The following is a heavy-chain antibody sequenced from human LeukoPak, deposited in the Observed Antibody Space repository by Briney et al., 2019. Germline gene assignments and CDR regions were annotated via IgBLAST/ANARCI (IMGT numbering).Heavy chain of an antibody. CDR3: ARVAGTALRWNYFDY. CDR2: INSGGSTM. D-gene: IGHD4-23*01. Sequence: QTGGSLRLSCAASGFTFSSYAMSWVRQAPGKGLEWVSYINSGGSTMFYADSVKGRFTISRDNAKNSLYLQMNSLRADDTAVYYCARVAGTALRWNYFDYWGQGTRVIVSS. J-gene: IGHJ4*02. CDR1: GFTFSSYA. V-gene: IGHV3-48*03.